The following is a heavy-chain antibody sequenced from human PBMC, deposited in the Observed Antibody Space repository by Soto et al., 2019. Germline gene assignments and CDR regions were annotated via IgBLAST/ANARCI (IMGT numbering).Heavy chain of an antibody. D-gene: IGHD3-3*01. CDR3: ARVGVKRAKDFSSGYYNWFDT. J-gene: IGHJ5*02. Sequence: EVQLLESGGGLVQPGGSLRLSCAASGFTFSSYAMSWVRQAPGKGLEWVSAISGSGGSTYYADSVKGRFTISRDNSKNTLYLQMNSLRAEDTAVYYCARVGVKRAKDFSSGYYNWFDTWGQGTLVTVSS. CDR1: GFTFSSYA. V-gene: IGHV3-23*01. CDR2: ISGSGGST.